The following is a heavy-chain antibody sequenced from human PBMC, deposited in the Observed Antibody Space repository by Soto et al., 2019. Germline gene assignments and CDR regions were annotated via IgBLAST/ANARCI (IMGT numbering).Heavy chain of an antibody. CDR3: ARKVPVTALGY. CDR1: GVTVGNNY. Sequence: EVRLVESGGGLVQPGGSLRLSCAASGVTVGNNYMSWVRQAPGKGLEWVSVNYSGGDTRYADSVKSRFTMSRDSTKNTVYLQMDSLRAEDTAVYFCARKVPVTALGYWGQGSLVTVPS. V-gene: IGHV3-66*01. J-gene: IGHJ4*02. D-gene: IGHD4-17*01. CDR2: NYSGGDT.